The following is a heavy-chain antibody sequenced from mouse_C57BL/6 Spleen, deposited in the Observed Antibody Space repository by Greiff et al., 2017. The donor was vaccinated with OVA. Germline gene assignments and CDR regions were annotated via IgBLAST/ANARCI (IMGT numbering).Heavy chain of an antibody. Sequence: VQLQQSGPELVKPGASVKISCKASGYTFTDYYMNWVKQRHGKSLEWIGDINPNNGGTSYNQKFKGKATLTVDTSSSTAYMELRSLTSEDSAGECGASDRVITTVVPFAYWGQGTLVTVSA. D-gene: IGHD1-1*01. CDR2: INPNNGGT. CDR3: ASDRVITTVVPFAY. CDR1: GYTFTDYY. J-gene: IGHJ3*01. V-gene: IGHV1-26*01.